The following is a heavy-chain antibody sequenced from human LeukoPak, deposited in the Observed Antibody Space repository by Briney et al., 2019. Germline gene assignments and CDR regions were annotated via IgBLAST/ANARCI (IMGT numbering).Heavy chain of an antibody. D-gene: IGHD3-22*01. V-gene: IGHV1-46*01. CDR3: ARGPSFGYYDSSGYYLDY. J-gene: IGHJ4*02. CDR2: INPSGGST. CDR1: GYTFTSYY. Sequence: GASVKVSCKASGYTFTSYYMHWVRQAPGQGLEWMGIINPSGGSTSYAQKFQGRVTMTRDTSTSTVYMELSSLRSEDTAVYYCARGPSFGYYDSSGYYLDYWGQGTLVTVFS.